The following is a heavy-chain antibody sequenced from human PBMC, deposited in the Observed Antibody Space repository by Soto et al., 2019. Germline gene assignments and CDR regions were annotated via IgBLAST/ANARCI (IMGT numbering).Heavy chain of an antibody. J-gene: IGHJ5*02. D-gene: IGHD3-22*01. V-gene: IGHV3-15*01. CDR3: TTDPETYYYDSSGYYLYNWFDP. CDR1: GFTLINAL. Sequence: PGGSLRLSCAASGFTLINALMSWVRQSKGKGREWVGRIKSKTDGVTTDYAAPVKGRFTISRDDSKNTLYLQMNSLKTEDTAVYYCTTDPETYYYDSSGYYLYNWFDPWGQGTRVTVSS. CDR2: IKSKTDGVTT.